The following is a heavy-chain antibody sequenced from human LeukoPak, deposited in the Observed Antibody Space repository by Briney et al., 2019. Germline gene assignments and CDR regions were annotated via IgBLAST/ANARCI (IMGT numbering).Heavy chain of an antibody. D-gene: IGHD3-10*01. J-gene: IGHJ4*02. CDR2: THGSEK. Sequence: GESLRLSCVASGFTFSNYWMSWVRQTPGKGLEWVANTHGSEKYYVDSVKGRFTISRDNAKNSLYLQTNSLRAEDTAMYYCARETPYGSLTFDYWGQGTLVTVSS. CDR1: GFTFSNYW. CDR3: ARETPYGSLTFDY. V-gene: IGHV3-7*03.